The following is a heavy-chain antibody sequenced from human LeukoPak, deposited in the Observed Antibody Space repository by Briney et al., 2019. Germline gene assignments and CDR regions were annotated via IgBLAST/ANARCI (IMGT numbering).Heavy chain of an antibody. Sequence: GGSLRLSCAASGFTFSSYVMSWVRQAPGKGLEGVSTISDSGGSTYYADSVKGRFTISRHNSRNPLYLQMHSLRAEDPAVYYCAKEAMITFGGGVLFSHPYYFDYWGQGTLVTVSS. J-gene: IGHJ4*02. CDR1: GFTFSSYV. CDR3: AKEAMITFGGGVLFSHPYYFDY. V-gene: IGHV3-23*01. D-gene: IGHD3-16*01. CDR2: ISDSGGST.